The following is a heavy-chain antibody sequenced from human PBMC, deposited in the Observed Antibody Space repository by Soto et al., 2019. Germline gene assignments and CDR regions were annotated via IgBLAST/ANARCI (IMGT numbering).Heavy chain of an antibody. CDR2: ISAYNGNT. D-gene: IGHD3-22*01. CDR1: GYTFTSYG. V-gene: IGHV1-18*01. CDR3: ARVSKGNYDSSGWFDY. J-gene: IGHJ4*02. Sequence: QVQLVQSGAEVKKPGASVKVSCKASGYTFTSYGISWVRQAPGQGLEWMGWISAYNGNTNYAQKLQGRVTMTTDTXTXXAYMELRSLRSDDTAVYYCARVSKGNYDSSGWFDYWGQGTLVTVSS.